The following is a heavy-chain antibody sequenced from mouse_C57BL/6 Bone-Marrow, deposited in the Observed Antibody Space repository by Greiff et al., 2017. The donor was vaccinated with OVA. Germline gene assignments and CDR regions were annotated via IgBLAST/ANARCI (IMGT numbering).Heavy chain of an antibody. CDR1: GFSLTSYG. Sequence: VQLQQSGPGLVQPSQSLSITCTVSGFSLTSYGVHWVRQSPGKGLEWRGVIWSGGSTDYNAAFISRLSISKDNSKSQVFFKMNSLQADDTAIYYCARNYYGSRDWYFDVWGTGTTVTVSS. CDR3: ARNYYGSRDWYFDV. D-gene: IGHD1-1*01. V-gene: IGHV2-2*01. J-gene: IGHJ1*03. CDR2: IWSGGST.